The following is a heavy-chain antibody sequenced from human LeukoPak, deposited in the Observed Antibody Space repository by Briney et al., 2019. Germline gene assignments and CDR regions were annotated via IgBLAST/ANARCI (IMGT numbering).Heavy chain of an antibody. D-gene: IGHD6-13*01. CDR2: ISAYKGNT. J-gene: IGHJ4*02. CDR3: ASEATAAAGTTDY. CDR1: GYTFTSYG. Sequence: ASVKVSCKASGYTFTSYGISWVRQPPAQGLEWMGWISAYKGNTNYAQKRQGRATMTTDTSRSTAYMEQRSLRADDTAVYYCASEATAAAGTTDYWGQGTLVTVSS. V-gene: IGHV1-18*01.